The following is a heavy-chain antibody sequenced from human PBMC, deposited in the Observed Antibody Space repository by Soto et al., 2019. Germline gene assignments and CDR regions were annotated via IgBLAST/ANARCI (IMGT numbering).Heavy chain of an antibody. D-gene: IGHD3-10*01. V-gene: IGHV3-9*01. CDR3: AKDYLRQWFGENDYYYGMDV. CDR1: GFTFDDYA. J-gene: IGHJ6*02. Sequence: GGSLRLSCAASGFTFDDYAMHWVRQAPGKGLEWVSGISWNSGSIGYADSVKGRFTISRDNAKNSLYLQMNSLRAEDTALYYCAKDYLRQWFGENDYYYGMDVWGQGTTVTVSS. CDR2: ISWNSGSI.